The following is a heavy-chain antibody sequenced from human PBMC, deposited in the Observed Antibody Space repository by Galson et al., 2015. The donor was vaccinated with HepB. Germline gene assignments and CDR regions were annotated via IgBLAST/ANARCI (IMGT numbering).Heavy chain of an antibody. D-gene: IGHD6-19*01. CDR1: GFTFYDYA. J-gene: IGHJ4*02. V-gene: IGHV3-23*01. CDR2: ISGNGYST. CDR3: AKYEGYYGVWYTPTFDY. Sequence: SLRLSCAASGFTFYDYAVSWVRQAPGKGLEWVPTISGNGYSTYYTDSVKGRFTISRDNSKNTVYLQMNSLRAEDTAVYYCAKYEGYYGVWYTPTFDYWGQGTLVTVSS.